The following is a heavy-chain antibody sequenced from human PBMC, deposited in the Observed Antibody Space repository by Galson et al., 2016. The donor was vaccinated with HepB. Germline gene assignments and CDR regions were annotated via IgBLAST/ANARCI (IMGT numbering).Heavy chain of an antibody. J-gene: IGHJ6*02. Sequence: SVKVSCKASGYTFTSFGITWVRQAPGQGLEWMGWISAYNGYTNYAQKLQGRVTMTTHTSTSTVYMELRSLRSDDTAVYYFARGGGGTYFENYYYGMDVWGQGTTVTVSS. D-gene: IGHD1-26*01. CDR1: GYTFTSFG. CDR2: ISAYNGYT. CDR3: ARGGGGTYFENYYYGMDV. V-gene: IGHV1-18*01.